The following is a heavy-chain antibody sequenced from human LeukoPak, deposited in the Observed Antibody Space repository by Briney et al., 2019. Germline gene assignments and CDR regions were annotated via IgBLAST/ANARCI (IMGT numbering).Heavy chain of an antibody. J-gene: IGHJ3*02. Sequence: GGSPRLSCAAPGFTFSNYAMSWVRQTPGKGLEWVSTISGSGSSTYYADSVKGRFTISRDNSRNTLYLQMDSLRAEDSAVYYCAKDPPRGSGDAFDIWGQGTRVTVSA. D-gene: IGHD2-15*01. CDR2: ISGSGSST. CDR1: GFTFSNYA. CDR3: AKDPPRGSGDAFDI. V-gene: IGHV3-23*01.